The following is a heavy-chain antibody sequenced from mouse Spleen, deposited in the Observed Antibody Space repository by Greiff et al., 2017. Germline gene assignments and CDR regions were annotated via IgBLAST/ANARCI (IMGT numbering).Heavy chain of an antibody. CDR1: GYTFTSYW. CDR3: ASSQLGRGY. Sequence: QVQLQQSGAELVKPGASVKLSCKASGYTFTSYWMQWVKQRPGQGLEWIGEIDPSDSYTNYNQKFKGKATLTVDTSSSTAYMQLSSLTSEDSAVYYCASSQLGRGYWGQGTTLTVSS. V-gene: IGHV1-50*01. J-gene: IGHJ2*01. D-gene: IGHD4-1*02. CDR2: IDPSDSYT.